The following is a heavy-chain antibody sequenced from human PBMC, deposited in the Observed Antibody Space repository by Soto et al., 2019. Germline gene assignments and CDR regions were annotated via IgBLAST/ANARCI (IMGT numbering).Heavy chain of an antibody. Sequence: RASVKVSCKASGYTFTSYAMHWVRQAPGQRLEWMGWINAGNGNTKYSQKFQGRVTITRDTSASTAYMELSSLRSEDTAVYYCAREEADLCYFDYWGQGTLVTVSS. V-gene: IGHV1-3*01. CDR3: AREEADLCYFDY. CDR2: INAGNGNT. CDR1: GYTFTSYA. J-gene: IGHJ4*02.